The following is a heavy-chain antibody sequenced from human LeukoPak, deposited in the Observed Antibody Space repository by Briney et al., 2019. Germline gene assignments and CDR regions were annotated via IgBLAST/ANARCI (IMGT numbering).Heavy chain of an antibody. CDR2: IIPILGIA. CDR3: ARDPGSLYQQAPENWFDP. D-gene: IGHD2-2*01. J-gene: IGHJ5*02. Sequence: SVKVSCKASGGTFSSYAISWVRQAPGQGLEWMGRIIPILGIANYAQKFQGRVTITADKSTSTAYMELSSLRSEDTAVYYCARDPGSLYQQAPENWFDPWGQGTLVTVSS. CDR1: GGTFSSYA. V-gene: IGHV1-69*04.